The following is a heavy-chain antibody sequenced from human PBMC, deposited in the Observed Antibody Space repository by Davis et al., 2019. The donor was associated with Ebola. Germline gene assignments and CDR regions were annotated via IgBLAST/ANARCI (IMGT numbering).Heavy chain of an antibody. V-gene: IGHV3-23*01. CDR2: ISGSGGNT. CDR3: AKDVSYDILTGYYYYYGMDV. Sequence: GESLKISCAASGFTFSDYVMSWVRQAPGKGLEWVFAISGSGGNTYYADSVKGRFTISRDNSKNTLYLQMNSLRAEDTAVYYCAKDVSYDILTGYYYYYGMDVWGKGTTVTVSS. D-gene: IGHD3-9*01. J-gene: IGHJ6*04. CDR1: GFTFSDYV.